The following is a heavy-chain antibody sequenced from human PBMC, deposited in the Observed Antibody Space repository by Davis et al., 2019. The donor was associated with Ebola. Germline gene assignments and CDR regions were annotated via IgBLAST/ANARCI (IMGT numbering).Heavy chain of an antibody. V-gene: IGHV1-2*04. D-gene: IGHD3-16*01. J-gene: IGHJ6*02. CDR2: INPNSGGT. CDR1: GYTFTGYY. Sequence: ASVKVSCKASGYTFTGYYMHWVRQAPGQGLEWMGWINPNSGGTNYAQKFQGWVTMTRDTSTSTVYMELSSLRSEDTAVYYCARDWRRGITTSYYYYYGMDVWGQGTTVTVSS. CDR3: ARDWRRGITTSYYYYYGMDV.